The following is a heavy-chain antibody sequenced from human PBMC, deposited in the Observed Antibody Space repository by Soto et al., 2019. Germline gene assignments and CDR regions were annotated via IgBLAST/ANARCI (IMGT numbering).Heavy chain of an antibody. CDR1: GYSFTSYW. V-gene: IGHV5-51*01. CDR3: ARHHCSSPSCFYDAFDT. D-gene: IGHD2-2*01. Sequence: LKISCKGSGYSFTSYWIGCVRQMPGKGLEGVGVIYAGDSDSRYSPTFQAQVTSSTDKSTSTAYLQWSSLKASETAMYYCARHHCSSPSCFYDAFDTWGKGTRVT. J-gene: IGHJ3*02. CDR2: IYAGDSDS.